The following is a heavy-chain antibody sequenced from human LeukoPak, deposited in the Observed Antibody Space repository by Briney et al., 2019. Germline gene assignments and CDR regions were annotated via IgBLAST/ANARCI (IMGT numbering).Heavy chain of an antibody. Sequence: SETLSLTFAVYGGSFSGYYWSWIRQPPGKGLEWIGEINHSGSTNYNPSLKSRVTISVDTSKNQFSLKLSSVTATDTAVYYCARYRGDGPGTFDIWGQGTMVTVSS. CDR2: INHSGST. J-gene: IGHJ3*02. CDR3: ARYRGDGPGTFDI. V-gene: IGHV4-34*01. CDR1: GGSFSGYY. D-gene: IGHD3-10*01.